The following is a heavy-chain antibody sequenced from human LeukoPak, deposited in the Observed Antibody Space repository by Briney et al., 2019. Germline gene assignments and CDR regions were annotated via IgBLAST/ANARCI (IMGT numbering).Heavy chain of an antibody. D-gene: IGHD2-15*01. V-gene: IGHV3-23*01. CDR3: AREVAHYFDY. CDR2: ISGSGGNT. J-gene: IGHJ4*02. Sequence: PGGSLRLSCAASGFTFHDYAMTWVRQAPGKGLEWVSVISGSGGNTYYADSVKGRFTISRDNSKNTLYLQMNSLRAEDTAVYYCAREVAHYFDYWGQGTLVTVSS. CDR1: GFTFHDYA.